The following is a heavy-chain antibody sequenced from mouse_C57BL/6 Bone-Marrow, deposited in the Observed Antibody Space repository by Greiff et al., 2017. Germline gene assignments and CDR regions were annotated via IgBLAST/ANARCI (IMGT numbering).Heavy chain of an antibody. CDR1: GFTFSDYG. CDR2: ISSGSSTI. D-gene: IGHD1-1*01. Sequence: EVQVVESGGGLVKPGGSLKLSCAASGFTFSDYGMHWVRQAPEKGLEWVAYISSGSSTIYYADTVKGRFTISRDNAKNTLFLQMTSLRSEDTAMYYCAMNYYGSKGAWFAYWGQGTLVTVSA. CDR3: AMNYYGSKGAWFAY. J-gene: IGHJ3*01. V-gene: IGHV5-17*01.